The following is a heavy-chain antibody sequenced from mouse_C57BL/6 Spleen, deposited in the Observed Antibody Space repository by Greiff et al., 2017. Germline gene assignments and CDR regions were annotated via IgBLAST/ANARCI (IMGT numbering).Heavy chain of an antibody. CDR2: ICSGGST. Sequence: VKLQESGPGLVQPSQSLSITCTVSGFSLTSYGVHWVRQSPGKGLEWLGVICSGGSTDYNAAFISRLSISKDNSKSQVFFKMNSLQADDTAIYYCARTQFITTGVPYWYFDVWGTGTTVTVSS. CDR1: GFSLTSYG. J-gene: IGHJ1*03. D-gene: IGHD1-1*01. V-gene: IGHV2-2*01. CDR3: ARTQFITTGVPYWYFDV.